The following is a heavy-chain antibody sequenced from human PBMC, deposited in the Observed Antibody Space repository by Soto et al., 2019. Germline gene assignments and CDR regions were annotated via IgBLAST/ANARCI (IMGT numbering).Heavy chain of an antibody. D-gene: IGHD6-13*01. CDR2: IYYSGGT. J-gene: IGHJ6*02. Sequence: PSETLSLTCTVSGGSISSSSYYWGWIRQTPGKGLEWIGGIYYSGGTYYNPSLKSRVTISVDTSKNQFSLKLSSVTAADTAVYYCARPGIAAAVVVAGNKYYYGMDVWGQGTTVTVSS. V-gene: IGHV4-39*01. CDR1: GGSISSSSYY. CDR3: ARPGIAAAVVVAGNKYYYGMDV.